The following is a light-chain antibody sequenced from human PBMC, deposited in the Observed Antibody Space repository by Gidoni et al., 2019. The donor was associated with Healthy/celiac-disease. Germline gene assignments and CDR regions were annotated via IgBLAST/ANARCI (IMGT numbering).Light chain of an antibody. CDR2: AAS. V-gene: IGKV1-27*01. Sequence: DIQMTESPSSLSASVGDRVTITCRASQGISNYLAWYQQKPGKVPKLLIYAASTLQSGVPSRFSGSGSGTDFTLTISSLQPEDVATYYCQKYNSAPWTFXQXTKVEIK. J-gene: IGKJ1*01. CDR3: QKYNSAPWT. CDR1: QGISNY.